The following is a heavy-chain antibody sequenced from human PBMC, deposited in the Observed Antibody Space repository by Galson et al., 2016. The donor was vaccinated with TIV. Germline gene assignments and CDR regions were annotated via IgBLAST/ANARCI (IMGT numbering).Heavy chain of an antibody. CDR2: ISPYNGDT. J-gene: IGHJ4*02. V-gene: IGHV1-18*04. Sequence: SVKVSCKASGYTFISHGITWVRQAPGQRLDWMGWISPYNGDTNYAQMFQDRVTMTRDTSISTVFMELSSLIYDDTAVFYGARERHMDYWGQGTLVTVSS. CDR3: ARERHMDY. CDR1: GYTFISHG.